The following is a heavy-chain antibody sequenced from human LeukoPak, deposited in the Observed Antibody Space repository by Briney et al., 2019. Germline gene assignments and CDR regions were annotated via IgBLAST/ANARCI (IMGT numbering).Heavy chain of an antibody. CDR3: ASRSYYYDSSGYYKDY. CDR1: GFTFSSYA. CDR2: ISGSGGST. Sequence: GRSLRLSCAASGFTFSSYAMSWVRQAPGKGLEWVSAISGSGGSTYYADSVKGRFTISRDNSKNTLYLQMNSLRAEDTAVYYCASRSYYYDSSGYYKDYWGQGTLVTVSS. V-gene: IGHV3-23*01. J-gene: IGHJ4*02. D-gene: IGHD3-22*01.